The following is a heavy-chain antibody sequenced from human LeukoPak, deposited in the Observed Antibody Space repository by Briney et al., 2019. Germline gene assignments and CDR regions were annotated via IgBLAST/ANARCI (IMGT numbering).Heavy chain of an antibody. Sequence: SETLSLTCTVSDYSISSGYYWGWLRQPPRKGLEWIGNIYHSGITHYNPSLKSRVTMSVDTSKNQFTLELSSVTAADTAVYYCAREMYFYVSATQEYNYYMDVWGKGTTVIVSS. V-gene: IGHV4-38-2*02. J-gene: IGHJ6*03. CDR3: AREMYFYVSATQEYNYYMDV. D-gene: IGHD3-10*01. CDR1: DYSISSGYY. CDR2: IYHSGIT.